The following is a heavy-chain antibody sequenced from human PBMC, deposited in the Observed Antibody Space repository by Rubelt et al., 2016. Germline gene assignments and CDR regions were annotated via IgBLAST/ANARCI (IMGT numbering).Heavy chain of an antibody. J-gene: IGHJ4*02. CDR3: AREIRVIGRSYYFDF. D-gene: IGHD3-16*02. V-gene: IGHV4-39*07. CDR2: IYYSGTT. CDR1: GGSISSTDRYY. Sequence: QLQLQESGPGLVKPSETLSLTCTVSGGSISSTDRYYWGWIRQPPGKGLEWIGSIYYSGTTYYNPSLKSRVTISVDTSKNQFSLKLSSVTAADTAVYYCAREIRVIGRSYYFDFWSQGTLVTVSS.